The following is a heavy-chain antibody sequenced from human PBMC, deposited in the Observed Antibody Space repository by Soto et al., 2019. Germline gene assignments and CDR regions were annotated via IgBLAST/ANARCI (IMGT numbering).Heavy chain of an antibody. D-gene: IGHD3-9*01. CDR2: ISGSGGST. Sequence: PGGSLRLSCAASGFTFSSYAMSWVRQAPGKGLEWVSAISGSGGSTYYADSVKGRFTISRDNSKNSLYLQMNSLRDEDTAVYYCAREAHPDIMQDYDILTVYYVDSWPTFAYWGQGTLVTVSS. V-gene: IGHV3-23*01. J-gene: IGHJ4*02. CDR1: GFTFSSYA. CDR3: AREAHPDIMQDYDILTVYYVDSWPTFAY.